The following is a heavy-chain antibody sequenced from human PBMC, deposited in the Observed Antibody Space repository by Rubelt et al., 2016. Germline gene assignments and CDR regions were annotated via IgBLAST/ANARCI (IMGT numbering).Heavy chain of an antibody. CDR2: ISYDGSNE. CDR1: GFTFSDYL. Sequence: GGGVVQPGRSLRLSCAASGFTFSDYLMHWVRQAPGKGLEWVTVISYDGSNEYYADSVKGRFTISRDNSKNTLNLQMNSLRGEDTAVYYCVRDPSYGDYYFDYWGQGTLVSVSS. D-gene: IGHD4-17*01. V-gene: IGHV3-30*03. CDR3: VRDPSYGDYYFDY. J-gene: IGHJ4*02.